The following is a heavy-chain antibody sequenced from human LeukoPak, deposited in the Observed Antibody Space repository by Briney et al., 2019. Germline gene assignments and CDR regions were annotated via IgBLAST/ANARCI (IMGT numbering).Heavy chain of an antibody. D-gene: IGHD4-17*01. CDR3: ARGNYFGDYVGVGIYFDY. V-gene: IGHV3-7*01. CDR2: TKQDGSEN. J-gene: IGHJ4*02. Sequence: PGGSLRLSCAASGFSISSYWMSWVRQAPGKGLEWVANTKQDGSENYYVDSVKGRFTTSRDNAKSSLYLQMNSLRAEDTAVYYCARGNYFGDYVGVGIYFDYWGQGNLVTVSS. CDR1: GFSISSYW.